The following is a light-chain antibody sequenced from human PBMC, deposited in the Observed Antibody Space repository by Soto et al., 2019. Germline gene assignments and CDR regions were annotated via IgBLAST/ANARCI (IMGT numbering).Light chain of an antibody. J-gene: IGKJ5*01. Sequence: DIVLTQSPASLSLSPGERATLSCRASQGVSSYLAWYQQRPGQAPMLLIYDASNRATGVPARFSGSGSGTDFILTISRLDPECVAFYYCQQRSSWPPTFGQGTRLEIK. CDR2: DAS. CDR3: QQRSSWPPT. V-gene: IGKV3-11*01. CDR1: QGVSSY.